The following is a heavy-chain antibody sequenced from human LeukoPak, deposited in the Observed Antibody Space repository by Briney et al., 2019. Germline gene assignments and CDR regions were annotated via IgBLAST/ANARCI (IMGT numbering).Heavy chain of an antibody. Sequence: ASVKVSCKASGYTFTGYYMHWVRQAPGQGLEWMGWINPNSGGTNYAQKFQGRVTMTRDTSISTAYMELSRLRSDDTAVYYCANGSGGSGSYYPNWGQGTLVTVSS. CDR1: GYTFTGYY. V-gene: IGHV1-2*02. CDR2: INPNSGGT. J-gene: IGHJ4*02. CDR3: ANGSGGSGSYYPN. D-gene: IGHD3-10*01.